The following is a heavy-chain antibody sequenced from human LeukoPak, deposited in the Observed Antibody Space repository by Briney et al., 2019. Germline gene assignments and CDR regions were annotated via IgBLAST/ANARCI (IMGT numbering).Heavy chain of an antibody. CDR2: ISAYNGNT. CDR1: GYTFTNFG. V-gene: IGHV1-18*01. J-gene: IGHJ4*02. D-gene: IGHD3-22*01. CDR3: ARDLLGDSSGRGDY. Sequence: GASVKVSCKTSGYTFTNFGFSWVRQAPGQGLEWMGWISAYNGNTNYAQKLQGRVTITADKSTSTAYMELSSLRSEDTAVYYCARDLLGDSSGRGDYWGQGTLVTVSS.